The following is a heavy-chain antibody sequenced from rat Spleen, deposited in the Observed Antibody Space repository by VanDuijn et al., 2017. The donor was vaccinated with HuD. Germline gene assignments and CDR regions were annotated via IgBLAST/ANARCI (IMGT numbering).Heavy chain of an antibody. CDR3: TRPDYPGIKGYGVMDA. CDR1: GFTFNNYW. CDR2: ITNTGGSV. D-gene: IGHD1-4*01. Sequence: EVQLVESGGGLVQPERSLKLSCVASGFTFNNYWMSWIRQAPGKGLEWVASITNTGGSVYYPDSVKGRFTLSRDNARSILYLQMNSLRSEDTATYYCTRPDYPGIKGYGVMDAWGQGASVTVSS. V-gene: IGHV5-31*01. J-gene: IGHJ4*01.